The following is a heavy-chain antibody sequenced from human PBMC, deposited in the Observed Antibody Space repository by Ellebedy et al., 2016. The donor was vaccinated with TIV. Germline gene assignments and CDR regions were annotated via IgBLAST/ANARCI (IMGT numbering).Heavy chain of an antibody. V-gene: IGHV3-23*01. D-gene: IGHD3-3*01. CDR1: GFTFSSSA. CDR3: AKVIGGGILDY. CDR2: VTISGDST. Sequence: PGGSLRLSCAASGFTFSSSAMSWVRQAPGKGLEWVSSVTISGDSTYYADSVKGRFTISRDNSKNTLYLQMNSLRAEDTAAYHCAKVIGGGILDYWGQGTLVTVSS. J-gene: IGHJ4*02.